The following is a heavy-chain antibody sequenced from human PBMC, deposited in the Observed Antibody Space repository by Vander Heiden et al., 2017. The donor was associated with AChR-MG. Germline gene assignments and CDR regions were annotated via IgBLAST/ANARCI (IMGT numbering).Heavy chain of an antibody. D-gene: IGHD1-26*01. Sequence: DVQPAESGGGLAKPGGSVRLSRGCLWVTFITAWMGWVRQAPGKGLEWVARIKSKSDGETREYPAPVRGRFTISRDDSKNTLYLQMNVLKTEDSAVYYCTTGVGRESKLDVWGKGTTVTVSA. V-gene: IGHV3-15*01. CDR1: WVTFITAW. CDR2: IKSKSDGETR. J-gene: IGHJ6*04. CDR3: TTGVGRESKLDV.